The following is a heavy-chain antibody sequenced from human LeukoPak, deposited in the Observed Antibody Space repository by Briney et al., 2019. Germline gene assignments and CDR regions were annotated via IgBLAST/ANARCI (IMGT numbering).Heavy chain of an antibody. D-gene: IGHD3-22*01. J-gene: IGHJ5*02. Sequence: AGGSLRLPCAASGFTFSSYAMSWVRQAPGKGLEWVSAISGSGGSTYYADSVKGRFTISRDNSKNTLYLQMNSLRAEDTAVYYCAKDPVQERSHTYYYDSSGYYYPGGVPTPDATPFDPWGQGTLVTVSS. CDR1: GFTFSSYA. CDR2: ISGSGGST. V-gene: IGHV3-23*01. CDR3: AKDPVQERSHTYYYDSSGYYYPGGVPTPDATPFDP.